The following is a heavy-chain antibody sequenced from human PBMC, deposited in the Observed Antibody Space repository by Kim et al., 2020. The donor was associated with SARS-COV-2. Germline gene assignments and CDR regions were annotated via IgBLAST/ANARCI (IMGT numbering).Heavy chain of an antibody. Sequence: TDYAAPVKGRFTVSRDDSKNTLYLQMNSLKTEDTAVYYCTTVYSSSWYDYWGQGTLVTVSS. CDR3: TTVYSSSWYDY. D-gene: IGHD6-13*01. J-gene: IGHJ4*02. V-gene: IGHV3-15*01. CDR2: T.